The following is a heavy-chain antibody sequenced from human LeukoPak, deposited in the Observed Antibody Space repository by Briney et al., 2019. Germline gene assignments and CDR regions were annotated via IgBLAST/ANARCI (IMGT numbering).Heavy chain of an antibody. Sequence: SVKVSCKASGGTFSSYAISWGRQAPGQGLEWMGGIIPIFGTANYAQKFQGRVTITTDESTSTAYMELSSLRSEDTAVYYCARVACSGGSCYDGYYYYYYMDVWGKGTTVTVSS. CDR1: GGTFSSYA. CDR3: ARVACSGGSCYDGYYYYYYMDV. CDR2: IIPIFGTA. V-gene: IGHV1-69*05. J-gene: IGHJ6*03. D-gene: IGHD2-15*01.